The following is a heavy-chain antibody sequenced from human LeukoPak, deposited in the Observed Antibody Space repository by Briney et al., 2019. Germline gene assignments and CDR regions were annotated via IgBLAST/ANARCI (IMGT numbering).Heavy chain of an antibody. D-gene: IGHD3-16*01. V-gene: IGHV3-74*01. CDR3: ARELGYFYGMDV. CDR2: INSDGSST. CDR1: GFTLSTYW. J-gene: IGHJ6*04. Sequence: GGSLRLSCAASGFTLSTYWTHWVRQVPGKGLVWVSRINSDGSSTTYADSVKGRFTISRDNAKNTLNLQMNSLRAEDTAVYYCARELGYFYGMDVWGKGTTVTVSS.